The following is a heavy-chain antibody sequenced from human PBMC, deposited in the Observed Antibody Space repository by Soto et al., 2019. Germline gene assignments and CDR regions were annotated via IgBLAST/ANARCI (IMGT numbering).Heavy chain of an antibody. CDR1: GDSVSSNSDA. V-gene: IGHV6-1*01. J-gene: IGHJ4*01. CDR2: PYYKSKWNN. D-gene: IGHD3-10*01. CDR3: PGITCFRGMDY. Sequence: SQTLSLTCAISGDSVSSNSDAWNWIRQSPSRGLEWLGRPYYKSKWNNDYALSVKSRITINPDTSKNQFSLHLYSVTPEDRAVYDFPGITCFRGMDYCGQGTPITVCS.